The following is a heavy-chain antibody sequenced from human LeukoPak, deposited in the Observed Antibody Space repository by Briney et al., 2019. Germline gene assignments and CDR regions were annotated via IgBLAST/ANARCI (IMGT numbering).Heavy chain of an antibody. CDR2: IYYSGST. D-gene: IGHD1-26*01. J-gene: IGHJ4*02. Sequence: SETLSLTCAVYGGSFSGYYWSWIRQHPGKGLEWIGYIYYSGSTYYNPSLKSRVTISVDTSKNQFSLKLSSVTAADTAVYYCARGRGADFDYWGQGTLVTVSS. V-gene: IGHV4-31*11. CDR1: GGSFSGYY. CDR3: ARGRGADFDY.